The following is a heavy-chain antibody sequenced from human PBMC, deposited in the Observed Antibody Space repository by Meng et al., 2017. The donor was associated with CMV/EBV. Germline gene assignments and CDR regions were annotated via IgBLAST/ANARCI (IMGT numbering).Heavy chain of an antibody. Sequence: GRLRESGPALVKPSETLSLTGTAPGGSISSYYWSWIRQPAGKGLEWIGRIYTSGSTNYNPSLKSRVTMSVDTSKNQFSLKLSSVTAADTAVYYCARGGLYYYDSSGHFDYWGQGTLVTVSS. CDR2: IYTSGST. V-gene: IGHV4-4*07. J-gene: IGHJ4*02. CDR3: ARGGLYYYDSSGHFDY. D-gene: IGHD3-22*01. CDR1: GGSISSYY.